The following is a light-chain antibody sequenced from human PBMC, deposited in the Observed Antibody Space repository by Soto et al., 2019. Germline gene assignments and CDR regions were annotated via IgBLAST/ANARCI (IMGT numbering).Light chain of an antibody. J-gene: IGKJ1*01. CDR2: KAS. V-gene: IGKV1-5*03. CDR1: QSISSW. Sequence: DIQMTQSPSTLSGSVGDRVTTTCRDIQSISSWLAWYPQTPGKAPKGXIYKASTLESGAQSRFSGSGSGTECTLTISSLQPDDFATYYCQQYYSCPWTFGQGTKVDI. CDR3: QQYYSCPWT.